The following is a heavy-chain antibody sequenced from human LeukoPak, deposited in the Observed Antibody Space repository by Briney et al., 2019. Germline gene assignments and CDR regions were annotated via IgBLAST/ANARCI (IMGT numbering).Heavy chain of an antibody. V-gene: IGHV1-46*01. CDR1: GYTFTSYY. CDR3: ARDLTIFGVVIGFDY. D-gene: IGHD3-3*01. Sequence: ASVKVSCEASGYTFTSYYMHWVRQAPGQGLEWMGIINPSGGSTSYAQKFQGRVTMTRDTSTSTVYMELSSLRSEDTAVYYCARDLTIFGVVIGFDYWGQGTLVTVSS. CDR2: INPSGGST. J-gene: IGHJ4*02.